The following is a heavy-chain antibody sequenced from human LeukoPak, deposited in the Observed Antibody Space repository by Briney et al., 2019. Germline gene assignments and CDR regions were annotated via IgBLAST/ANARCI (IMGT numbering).Heavy chain of an antibody. CDR2: IYYSGST. V-gene: IGHV4-59*01. CDR1: GGSISSYY. D-gene: IGHD3-10*01. CDR3: ARDPSYYYGSGSYFDAFDI. Sequence: PSETLSLTCTVSGGSISSYYWSWIRQPPGKGLEWIGYIYYSGSTNYNPSLKSRVTISVDTSKNQFSLKLSSATAADTAVYYCARDPSYYYGSGSYFDAFDIWGQGTMVTVSS. J-gene: IGHJ3*02.